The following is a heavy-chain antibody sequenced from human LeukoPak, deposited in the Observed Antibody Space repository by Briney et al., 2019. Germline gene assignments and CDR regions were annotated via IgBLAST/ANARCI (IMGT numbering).Heavy chain of an antibody. V-gene: IGHV3-23*01. D-gene: IGHD3-3*01. CDR2: ISGSGGST. J-gene: IGHJ4*02. Sequence: GGSLRLSCAASGFTFSSYAMSWVRQAPGKGLEWVSAISGSGGSTYYADSVKGRFTISRDNSKNTLYLQMNSLRAEDTAVYYCAKDGIGYDFWSGYCRRYFDYWGQGTLVTVSS. CDR3: AKDGIGYDFWSGYCRRYFDY. CDR1: GFTFSSYA.